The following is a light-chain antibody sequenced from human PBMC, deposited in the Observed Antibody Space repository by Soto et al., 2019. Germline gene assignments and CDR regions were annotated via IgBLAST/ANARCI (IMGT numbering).Light chain of an antibody. Sequence: DIQLTQSPSSLSASVGDRVTITCRASQSISGWLAWYQQKPGKAPKLLIYGASSLETGVPSRFSGNGSGTEFTLTISSLQSDDFAIYYCQQYNTYWTFGQGTKVDI. CDR3: QQYNTYWT. V-gene: IGKV1-5*01. CDR2: GAS. CDR1: QSISGW. J-gene: IGKJ1*01.